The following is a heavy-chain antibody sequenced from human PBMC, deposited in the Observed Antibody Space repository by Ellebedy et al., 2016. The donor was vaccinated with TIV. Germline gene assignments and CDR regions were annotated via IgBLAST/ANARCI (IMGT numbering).Heavy chain of an antibody. CDR1: DGAISSPDHY. D-gene: IGHD1-26*01. Sequence: SEILSLTXTVSDGAISSPDHYWSWIRQPAGKRLEWLGRVYMTGDTKYNPSLKSRIAISIDMSRDLFSLNLKSATAADTAFYYCAREVSTRGRYYFDAWGQGTPVTVSS. V-gene: IGHV4-61*02. CDR2: VYMTGDT. J-gene: IGHJ5*02. CDR3: AREVSTRGRYYFDA.